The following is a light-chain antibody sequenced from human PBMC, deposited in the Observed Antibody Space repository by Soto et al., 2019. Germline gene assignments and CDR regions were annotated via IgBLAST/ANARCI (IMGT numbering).Light chain of an antibody. CDR2: DVS. Sequence: QSALTQPRSVSGSPGQSVTISCTGTSSDVGDYNYVSWYQQYPGKAPKLVIYDVSKRPSGVPDRFSGSKSGNTASLTISGLQAEDEADYYCGSLAGSYTCWVFGGGTKVTVL. CDR3: GSLAGSYTCWV. CDR1: SSDVGDYNY. V-gene: IGLV2-11*01. J-gene: IGLJ3*02.